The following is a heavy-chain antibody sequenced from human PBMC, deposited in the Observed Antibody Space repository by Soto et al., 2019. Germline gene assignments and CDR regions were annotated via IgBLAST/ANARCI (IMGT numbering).Heavy chain of an antibody. V-gene: IGHV3-73*01. CDR2: IRSKPNNYAT. D-gene: IGHD3-3*01. CDR1: GFTFSGSA. Sequence: EVHLVESGGGLVQPGGSLKLSCAASGFTFSGSAMHWVRQASGKGLEWVGRIRSKPNNYATAYGASVKGRFTISRDDSKNTAYLQMNSLNTEDTAVYYCSRQASDFWSGKPQYYMDVWGKGTTVTVSS. J-gene: IGHJ6*03. CDR3: SRQASDFWSGKPQYYMDV.